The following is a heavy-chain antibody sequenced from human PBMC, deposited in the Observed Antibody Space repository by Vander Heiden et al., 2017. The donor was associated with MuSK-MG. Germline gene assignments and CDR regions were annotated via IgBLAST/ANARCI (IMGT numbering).Heavy chain of an antibody. CDR2: ISYDGSNK. Sequence: QVQLVESGGGVVQPGRSLRLSCAASGFTFSSYGMHWVRQAPGKGLEWVAVISYDGSNKYYADSVKGRFTISRDNSKNTLYLQMNSLRAEDTAVYYCASQYCSISSCFLSLLDYWGHGTLVTVSS. CDR3: ASQYCSISSCFLSLLDY. D-gene: IGHD2-2*01. J-gene: IGHJ4*01. CDR1: GFTFSSYG. V-gene: IGHV3-30*03.